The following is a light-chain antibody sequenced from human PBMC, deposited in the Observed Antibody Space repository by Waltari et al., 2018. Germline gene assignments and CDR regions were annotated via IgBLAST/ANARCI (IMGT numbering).Light chain of an antibody. V-gene: IGKV2-30*02. J-gene: IGKJ2*01. Sequence: QILVHSDGKTYLNWCQQRPDQSPRRLIYKVSNRDSGVPDRFSGSGSGTDFTLRISSVEAEDVGVYYCMQATLWPRAFGQGTKLEIK. CDR2: KVS. CDR3: MQATLWPRA. CDR1: QILVHSDGKTY.